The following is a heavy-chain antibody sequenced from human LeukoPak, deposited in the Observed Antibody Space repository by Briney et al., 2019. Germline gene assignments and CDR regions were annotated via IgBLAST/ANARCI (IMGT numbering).Heavy chain of an antibody. CDR3: AKYRDVVVMTAHARDY. J-gene: IGHJ4*02. Sequence: GGSLRLSCAASGFTFGSYAMSWVRQAAGKGLEWVSGIGGSGHSFYYADSVKGRFTVSRDNSRNILYLQMNSLRAEDTAIYYCAKYRDVVVMTAHARDYLRQGTLVTVSS. D-gene: IGHD2-21*02. V-gene: IGHV3-23*01. CDR2: IGGSGHSF. CDR1: GFTFGSYA.